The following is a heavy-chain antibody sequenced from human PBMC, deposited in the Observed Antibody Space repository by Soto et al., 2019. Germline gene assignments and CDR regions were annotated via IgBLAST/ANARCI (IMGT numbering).Heavy chain of an antibody. CDR1: GFTFDDYA. Sequence: SLKISCAASGFTFDDYAMHWVRQAPGKGLEWVSGISWNSGGVAYGDSVEGRFTVSRDNAKNSLYLQMNSLRPEDTALYYCAKGGGGYPKSLLDNWGQGT. D-gene: IGHD3-16*01. CDR2: ISWNSGGV. CDR3: AKGGGGYPKSLLDN. J-gene: IGHJ4*02. V-gene: IGHV3-9*01.